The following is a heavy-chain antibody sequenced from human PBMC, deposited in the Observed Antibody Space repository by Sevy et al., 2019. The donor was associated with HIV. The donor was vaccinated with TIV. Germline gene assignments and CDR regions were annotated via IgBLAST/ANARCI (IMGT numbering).Heavy chain of an antibody. D-gene: IGHD2-21*01. J-gene: IGHJ4*02. Sequence: SETLSLTCTVSGDSISSSSYYWGWIRQPPGKGLEWIGSIYYSGSTYSNPSLKTRVTISLHTSKKQFSLKLSSVTAADRALYYCARQYCGGDCYFRGYFDSWGQGALVTVSS. V-gene: IGHV4-39*01. CDR2: IYYSGST. CDR3: ARQYCGGDCYFRGYFDS. CDR1: GDSISSSSYY.